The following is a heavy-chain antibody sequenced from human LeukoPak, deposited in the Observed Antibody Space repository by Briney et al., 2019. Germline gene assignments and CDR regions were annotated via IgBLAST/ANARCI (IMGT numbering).Heavy chain of an antibody. CDR3: ARDVAVAVNYFDY. Sequence: GGSLRLSCAASGFTFSSYSMNWVRQAPGKGLEWVSSISSSSSYIYYADPVKGRFTISRDNAKNSLYLQMNSLRAEDTAVYYCARDVAVAVNYFDYWGQGTLVTVSS. J-gene: IGHJ4*02. CDR1: GFTFSSYS. D-gene: IGHD6-19*01. CDR2: ISSSSSYI. V-gene: IGHV3-21*01.